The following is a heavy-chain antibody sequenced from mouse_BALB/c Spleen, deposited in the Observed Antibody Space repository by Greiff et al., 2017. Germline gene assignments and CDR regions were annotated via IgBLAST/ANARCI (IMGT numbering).Heavy chain of an antibody. J-gene: IGHJ3*01. D-gene: IGHD2-4*01. CDR1: GFTFSSYT. CDR2: ISSGGSYT. V-gene: IGHV5-6-4*01. CDR3: TRSTMITTFAY. Sequence: DVQLVESGGGLVKPGGSLKLSCAASGFTFSSYTMSWVRQTPEKRLEWVATISSGGSYTYYPDSVKGRFTISRDNAKNTLYLQMSSLKSEDTAMYYCTRSTMITTFAYWGQGTLVTVSA.